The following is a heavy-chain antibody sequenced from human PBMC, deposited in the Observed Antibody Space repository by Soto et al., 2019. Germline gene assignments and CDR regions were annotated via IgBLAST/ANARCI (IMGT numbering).Heavy chain of an antibody. CDR2: INHSGST. V-gene: IGHV4-34*01. CDR1: GGSFSGYY. D-gene: IGHD6-6*01. Sequence: KLSGTLSLPCAVYGGSFSGYYWSWIRQPPGKGLEGIGEINHSGSTNYNPSLKSRVTISVDTSKNQSSLTLSSVTAADTAVYYCARDSKYSSSSPLYYYYRMDVWGQGTTVTVSS. J-gene: IGHJ6*02. CDR3: ARDSKYSSSSPLYYYYRMDV.